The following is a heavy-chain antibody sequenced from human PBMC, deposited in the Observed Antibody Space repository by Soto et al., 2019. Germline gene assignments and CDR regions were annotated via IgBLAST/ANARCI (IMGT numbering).Heavy chain of an antibody. CDR3: ARDLTGTAGMRPHQTPPRETEPFDY. D-gene: IGHD1-7*01. CDR2: ISSSSSYI. J-gene: IGHJ4*02. CDR1: GFTFSSYS. V-gene: IGHV3-21*01. Sequence: GGSLRLSCAASGFTFSSYSMNWVRQAPGKGLEWVSSISSSSSYIYYADSVKGRFTISRDNAKNSLYLQMNSLRAEDTAVYYCARDLTGTAGMRPHQTPPRETEPFDYWGQGTLVTVSS.